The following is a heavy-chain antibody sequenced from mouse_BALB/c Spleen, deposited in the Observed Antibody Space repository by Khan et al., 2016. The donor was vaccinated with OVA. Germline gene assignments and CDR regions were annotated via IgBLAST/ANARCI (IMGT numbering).Heavy chain of an antibody. Sequence: EVQLQESGPGLVKPSQSLSLTCTVTGYSITSDYAWNWIRQFPGNKLEWMGCISYSGRTNYSPSLKSRISIHRTTSKNQFFLQLNSVTAEDTATYYCASELGRYYAMDYWGQGTSVTVSS. V-gene: IGHV3-2*02. CDR2: ISYSGRT. CDR3: ASELGRYYAMDY. J-gene: IGHJ4*01. CDR1: GYSITSDYA. D-gene: IGHD4-1*01.